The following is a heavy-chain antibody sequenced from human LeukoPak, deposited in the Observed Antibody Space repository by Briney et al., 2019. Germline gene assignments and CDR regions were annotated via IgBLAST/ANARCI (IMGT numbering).Heavy chain of an antibody. CDR1: GGSFSGYY. Sequence: SETLSLTCAVYGGSFSGYYWSWIRQPPGKGLEWIGGINHSGSTNYNPSLKSRVTISVDTSKNQFSLKLSSVTAADTAVYYCARDVYAVRGVIIYFDYWGQGTLVTVSS. V-gene: IGHV4-34*01. CDR2: INHSGST. J-gene: IGHJ4*02. CDR3: ARDVYAVRGVIIYFDY. D-gene: IGHD3-10*01.